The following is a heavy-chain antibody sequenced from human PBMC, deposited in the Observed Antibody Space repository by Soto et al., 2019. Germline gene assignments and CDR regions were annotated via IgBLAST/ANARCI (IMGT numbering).Heavy chain of an antibody. J-gene: IGHJ3*02. D-gene: IGHD2-2*01. CDR2: INPSGGST. CDR1: GYTFTSYY. V-gene: IGHV1-46*01. Sequence: ASVTVPCKASGYTFTSYYMHWVRQAPGQGLEWMGIINPSGGSTSYAQKFQGRVTMTRDTSTSTVYMELSSLRSEDTAVYYCALVLGGCSSTSCYFDDAFDIWGQGTMVTVSS. CDR3: ALVLGGCSSTSCYFDDAFDI.